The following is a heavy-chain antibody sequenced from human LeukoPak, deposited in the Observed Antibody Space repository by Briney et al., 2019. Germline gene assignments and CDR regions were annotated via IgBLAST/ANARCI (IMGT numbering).Heavy chain of an antibody. CDR3: ARERMYSGSGSTFPYYDY. CDR2: IKPGGREK. D-gene: IGHD3-10*01. CDR1: GFIFSSHW. Sequence: GGSLRLACAASGFIFSSHWMSWVRQSPGKGLGWVANIKPGGREKYYVDSVKGRFTISRDNARNALFLEMNSLRAEDTAVYYCARERMYSGSGSTFPYYDYWGQGTLVIVSS. V-gene: IGHV3-7*01. J-gene: IGHJ4*02.